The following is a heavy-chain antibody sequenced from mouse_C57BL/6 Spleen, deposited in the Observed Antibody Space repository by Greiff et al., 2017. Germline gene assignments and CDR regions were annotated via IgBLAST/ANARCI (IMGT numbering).Heavy chain of an antibody. D-gene: IGHD3-3*01. Sequence: QVQLQQSGAELAKPGASVKLSCKASGYTFTSYWMHWVKQRPGQGLEWIGYINPSSGYTKYNQKFQDNATLTADKSSITAYKQLSSLTYEDSAFYYCARDGDVDYWGQGTTLTVSS. CDR1: GYTFTSYW. CDR2: INPSSGYT. J-gene: IGHJ2*01. CDR3: ARDGDVDY. V-gene: IGHV1-7*01.